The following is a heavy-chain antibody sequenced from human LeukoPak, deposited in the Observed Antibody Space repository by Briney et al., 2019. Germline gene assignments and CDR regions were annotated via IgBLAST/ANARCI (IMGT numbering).Heavy chain of an antibody. J-gene: IGHJ4*02. CDR3: AKEGAYYDSSGYRFFDY. D-gene: IGHD3-22*01. CDR2: IRYDGSNK. Sequence: GGSLRLSCAASGFTFSSYWMSWVRQAPGKGLEWVAFIRYDGSNKYYADSVKGRFTISRDNSKNTLYLQMNSLRAEDTAVYYCAKEGAYYDSSGYRFFDYWGQGTLVTVSS. V-gene: IGHV3-30*02. CDR1: GFTFSSYW.